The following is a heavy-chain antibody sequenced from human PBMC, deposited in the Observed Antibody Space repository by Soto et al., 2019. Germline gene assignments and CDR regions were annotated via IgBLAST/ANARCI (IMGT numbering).Heavy chain of an antibody. Sequence: SETLSLTCNVSGGSISSYYWSWIRQPPGKGLEWIGYVYYSGSTNYNPSLKSRVTISVDTSKNQFSLKLSSVTAADTAVYYCARHSYYDFWSGYLYYYYGMYVWGQGTTVTVSS. J-gene: IGHJ6*02. V-gene: IGHV4-59*08. CDR1: GGSISSYY. D-gene: IGHD3-3*01. CDR3: ARHSYYDFWSGYLYYYYGMYV. CDR2: VYYSGST.